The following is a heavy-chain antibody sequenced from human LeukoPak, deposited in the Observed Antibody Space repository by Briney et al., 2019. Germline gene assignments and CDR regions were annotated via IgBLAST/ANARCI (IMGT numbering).Heavy chain of an antibody. V-gene: IGHV1-2*02. D-gene: IGHD3-10*01. Sequence: GASVKVSCKASGYTFTNYDINWVRQAAGQGPEWMGWINPNSGGTNYAQKFRGRVTMTRDTSISTVYMELSRLRSDDTAVYYCARDRYYGSGSLDYYYYMDVWGKGTTVTISS. CDR2: INPNSGGT. J-gene: IGHJ6*03. CDR3: ARDRYYGSGSLDYYYYMDV. CDR1: GYTFTNYD.